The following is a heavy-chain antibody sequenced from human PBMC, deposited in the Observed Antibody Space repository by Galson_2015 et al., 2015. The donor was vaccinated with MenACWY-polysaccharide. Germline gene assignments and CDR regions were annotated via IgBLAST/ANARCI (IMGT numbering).Heavy chain of an antibody. J-gene: IGHJ4*01. CDR2: IKSDGSST. V-gene: IGHV3-74*01. D-gene: IGHD5-12*01. CDR3: AREYSAYD. CDR1: GFTFSNYW. Sequence: SLRLSCAASGFTFSNYWMHWVRQAPGKGLVWVSRIKSDGSSTNYADSVKGRFTISRDNAKNTLYLQMNSLRAEDTAIYYCAREYSAYDWGPGALVAFS.